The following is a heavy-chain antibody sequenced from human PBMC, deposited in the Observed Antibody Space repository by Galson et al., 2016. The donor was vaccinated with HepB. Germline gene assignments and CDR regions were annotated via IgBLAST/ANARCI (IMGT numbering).Heavy chain of an antibody. D-gene: IGHD3-3*01. V-gene: IGHV3-15*01. CDR1: GFTFSNAW. CDR2: IKSKTDGGTT. Sequence: LRLSCAASGFTFSNAWMSWVRQAPGKGLEWVGRIKSKTDGGTTGYAAPVKGRFTISRDDSKNTLYLQMNSLRAEDTAVYYCVGAFLGYWGQGALVTVSA. J-gene: IGHJ4*02. CDR3: VGAFLGY.